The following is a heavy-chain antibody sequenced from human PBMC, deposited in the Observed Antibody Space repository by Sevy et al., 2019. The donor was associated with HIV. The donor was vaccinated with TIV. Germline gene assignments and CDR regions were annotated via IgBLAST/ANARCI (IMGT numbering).Heavy chain of an antibody. J-gene: IGHJ4*02. D-gene: IGHD3-16*01. CDR1: GGIFKTYG. CDR2: IIPILGTT. CDR3: AGGGGNDGYYFDY. Sequence: ASVKVSCKASGGIFKTYGFSWVRQAPGQGPEWVGGIIPILGTTNYAQKFQDRVTISADEYTKTVHMELRNLRSEDTGVYDCAGGGGNDGYYFDYWGQETLVTVSS. V-gene: IGHV1-69*13.